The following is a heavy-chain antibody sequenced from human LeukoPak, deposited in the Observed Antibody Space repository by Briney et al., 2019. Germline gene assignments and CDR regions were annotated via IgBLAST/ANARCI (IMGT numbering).Heavy chain of an antibody. D-gene: IGHD3-22*01. J-gene: IGHJ6*02. V-gene: IGHV1-69*04. Sequence: ASVKVSCKASGGTFSSYAISWVRQAPGQGLEWKGRIIPILGIANYAQKFQGRVTITADKSTSTAYMELSSLRSEDTAVYYCARGTVVAPYGMDVWGQGTTVTVSS. CDR2: IIPILGIA. CDR3: ARGTVVAPYGMDV. CDR1: GGTFSSYA.